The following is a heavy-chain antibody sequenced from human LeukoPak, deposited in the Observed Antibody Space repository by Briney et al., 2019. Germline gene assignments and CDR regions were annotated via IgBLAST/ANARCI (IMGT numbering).Heavy chain of an antibody. Sequence: EASVTVSCKASGYTFTTYGITWVRQAPGQGLEWMGWISTYNGDTNYAQKLQGRVTMTTDTSTSTAYMELSRLRSDDTAVYYCARPAQWELREDAFDIWGQGTMVTVSS. CDR2: ISTYNGDT. J-gene: IGHJ3*02. CDR3: ARPAQWELREDAFDI. D-gene: IGHD1-26*01. V-gene: IGHV1-18*01. CDR1: GYTFTTYG.